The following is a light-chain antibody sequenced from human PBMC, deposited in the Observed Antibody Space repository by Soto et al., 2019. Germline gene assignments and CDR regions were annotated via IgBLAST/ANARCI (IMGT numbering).Light chain of an antibody. Sequence: EIVLTQAPDTLTLSPGERSTLSCRASQSIRSGRLAWYQQKPGQAPRXXIFDASNRASGTPERFTGSGSGTDLTITIARLESEDFEVYYCQEYHGSPVTFGLGTRLEI. V-gene: IGKV3-20*01. CDR2: DAS. J-gene: IGKJ5*01. CDR1: QSIRSGR. CDR3: QEYHGSPVT.